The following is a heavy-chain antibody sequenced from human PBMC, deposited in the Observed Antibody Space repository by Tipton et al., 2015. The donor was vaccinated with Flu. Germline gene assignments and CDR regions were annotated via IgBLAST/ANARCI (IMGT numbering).Heavy chain of an antibody. CDR3: GKSMDV. Sequence: SLRLSCTGSGFNFDSDWMSWVRQAPGRGLEWAANINQGGSEKNYVDSVKGRFIISRDNAKKSVNLQMNRLRVEDTGVYYCGKSMDVWGQGTTVAVSS. V-gene: IGHV3-7*01. CDR2: INQGGSEK. CDR1: GFNFDSDW. J-gene: IGHJ6*02.